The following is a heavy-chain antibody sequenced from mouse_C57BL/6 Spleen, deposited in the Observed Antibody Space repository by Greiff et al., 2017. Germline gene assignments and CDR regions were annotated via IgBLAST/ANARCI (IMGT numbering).Heavy chain of an antibody. D-gene: IGHD1-1*01. CDR3: ARSSPYYYGSSYGYFDV. Sequence: VQLQQPGAELVMPGASVKLSCKASGYTFTSYWMHWVKQRPGQGLEWIGEIDPSDSYTNYNQKFKGKSTLTVDKSSSTAYMQLSSLTSEDSAVYYCARSSPYYYGSSYGYFDVWGTGTTVTVSS. V-gene: IGHV1-69*01. CDR1: GYTFTSYW. J-gene: IGHJ1*03. CDR2: IDPSDSYT.